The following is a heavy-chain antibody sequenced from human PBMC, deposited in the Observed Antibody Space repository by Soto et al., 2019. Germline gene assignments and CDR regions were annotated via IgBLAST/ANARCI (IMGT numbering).Heavy chain of an antibody. CDR1: GFTFSSYW. Sequence: PGGSLGLSCAASGFTFSSYWMHWVRQAPGKGLVWVSRINSDGSSTSYADSVKGRFTISRDNAKNTLYLQMNSLRAEDTAVYYCAKVRLSLVAAGTGLGYWGQGTLVTVSS. J-gene: IGHJ4*02. CDR2: INSDGSST. CDR3: AKVRLSLVAAGTGLGY. D-gene: IGHD6-13*01. V-gene: IGHV3-74*01.